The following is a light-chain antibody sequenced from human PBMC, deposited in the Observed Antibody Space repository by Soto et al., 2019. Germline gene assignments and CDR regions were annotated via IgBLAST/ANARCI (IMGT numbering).Light chain of an antibody. Sequence: QSALTQPPSASGSPGQSVTISCTGTSSDVGGYNYVSWYQQHPGKAPKLMIYEVSKRPSGVTDRFSASKSGNTASLTVSGLQAEDEDDYYSSSYTGSNHVVFGGGTKLTVL. CDR1: SSDVGGYNY. V-gene: IGLV2-8*01. J-gene: IGLJ2*01. CDR3: SSYTGSNHVV. CDR2: EVS.